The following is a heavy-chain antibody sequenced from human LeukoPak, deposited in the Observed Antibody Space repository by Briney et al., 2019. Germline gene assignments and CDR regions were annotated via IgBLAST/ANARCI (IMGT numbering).Heavy chain of an antibody. CDR2: IYYSGST. J-gene: IGHJ5*02. CDR1: GGSISSSNYY. V-gene: IGHV4-39*07. CDR3: ARGFRGSGSYYHNWFDP. Sequence: SETLSLTCTVSGGSISSSNYYWGWIRQPPGKGLEWIASIYYSGSTYYNPSLKSRVTISVDTSKNQFSLKLSSVTAADTAVYYCARGFRGSGSYYHNWFDPWGQGTLVTVSS. D-gene: IGHD3-10*01.